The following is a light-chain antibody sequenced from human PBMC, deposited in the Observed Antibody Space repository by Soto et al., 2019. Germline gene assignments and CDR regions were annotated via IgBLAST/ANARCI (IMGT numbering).Light chain of an antibody. CDR3: QQYGRSLPT. CDR1: QSVASNF. V-gene: IGKV3-20*01. CDR2: GAS. J-gene: IGKJ2*01. Sequence: EIVLTQSPGTLSLSPGETATLSCRASQSVASNFLAWYQQKPGQAPRLLIYGASTRASGIPDRFSGSGSGTDCTLTISVLEPEDFAVYCCQQYGRSLPTFGQGTKLEIK.